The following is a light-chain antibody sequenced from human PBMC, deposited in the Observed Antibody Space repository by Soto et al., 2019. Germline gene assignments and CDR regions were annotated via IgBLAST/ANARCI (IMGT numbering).Light chain of an antibody. CDR1: QSVGSN. CDR2: GTS. J-gene: IGKJ4*01. V-gene: IGKV3-15*01. Sequence: EMVMTQSPATLAVSPVERATLSCRASQSVGSNLSWYQQKPGHAPRLLIYGTSTRATDIPARFSGSGSGTEFILTISSLPSEDFEVYYCQQYSKWPLTFGGGTKVDIK. CDR3: QQYSKWPLT.